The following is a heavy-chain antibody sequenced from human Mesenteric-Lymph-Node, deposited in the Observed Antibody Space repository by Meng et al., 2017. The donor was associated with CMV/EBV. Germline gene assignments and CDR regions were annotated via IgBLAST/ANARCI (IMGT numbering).Heavy chain of an antibody. CDR1: GYTLSDHS. V-gene: IGHV1-46*01. Sequence: ASVKVSCKASGYTLSDHSVNWVRQAPGQGLEWMGIINPSGDNPTYAQKFQGRVTMTRDTSTSTVYMELSSLRSEDTAVYYCARGGQQPNSWYGYWGQGTLVTVSS. J-gene: IGHJ4*02. CDR2: INPSGDNP. CDR3: ARGGQQPNSWYGY. D-gene: IGHD6-13*01.